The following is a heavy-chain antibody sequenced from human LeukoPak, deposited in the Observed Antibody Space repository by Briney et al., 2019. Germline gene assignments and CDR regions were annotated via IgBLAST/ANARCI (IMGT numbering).Heavy chain of an antibody. D-gene: IGHD6-6*01. Sequence: SETLSLTCTVSGGSISSGSYYWSWIRQPAGKGLEWIGRIYTSGSTNYNPSLKSRVTISVDTSKNQFSLKLSSVTAADTAVYYCARARGEYSSSSGYYFDYWGQGTLVTVSS. V-gene: IGHV4-61*02. CDR2: IYTSGST. CDR1: GGSISSGSYY. CDR3: ARARGEYSSSSGYYFDY. J-gene: IGHJ4*02.